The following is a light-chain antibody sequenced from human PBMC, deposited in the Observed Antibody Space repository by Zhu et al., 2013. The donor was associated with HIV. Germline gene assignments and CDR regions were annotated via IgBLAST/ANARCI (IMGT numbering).Light chain of an antibody. CDR3: QQYNNWPRT. J-gene: IGKJ5*01. V-gene: IGKV3D-15*01. CDR1: QGVAID. Sequence: DIVLTQSPGTLSLSPGDRATLSCRASQGVAIDSLAWYQQKPGQAPRLLIYGASSRASGIPDRFSGSGSGTEFTLTISSLQSEDLAVYFCQQYNNWPRTFGQGTRLEIK. CDR2: GAS.